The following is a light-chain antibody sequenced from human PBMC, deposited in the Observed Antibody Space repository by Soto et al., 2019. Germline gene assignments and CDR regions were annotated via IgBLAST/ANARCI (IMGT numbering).Light chain of an antibody. CDR3: QQYWT. Sequence: DIQMTQSPSTLSASVGDRVTITCRASQSISSWLAWYQQKPGKAPKLLIYDASSLESGVPSRFSGSGSGTEFTLTISSLQPDDFATYNCQQYWTFGQGTKVEIK. J-gene: IGKJ1*01. CDR1: QSISSW. V-gene: IGKV1-5*01. CDR2: DAS.